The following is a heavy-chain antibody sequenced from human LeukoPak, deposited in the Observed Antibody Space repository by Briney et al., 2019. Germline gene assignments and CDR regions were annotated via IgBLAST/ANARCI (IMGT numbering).Heavy chain of an antibody. V-gene: IGHV3-33*06. CDR2: IWYDGSNK. CDR1: GFTFSSYG. Sequence: GRSLRLSCAASGFTFSSYGMHWVRQAPGKGLEWVAVIWYDGSNKYYADSVKGRFTISRDNSKNTLYLQMNSLRAEDTAVYYCAKGDTYYYDSSGYPDYWGQGTLVTVSS. D-gene: IGHD3-22*01. CDR3: AKGDTYYYDSSGYPDY. J-gene: IGHJ4*02.